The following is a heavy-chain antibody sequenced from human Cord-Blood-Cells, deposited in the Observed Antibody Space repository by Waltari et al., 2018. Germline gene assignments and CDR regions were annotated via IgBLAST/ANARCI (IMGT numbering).Heavy chain of an antibody. CDR2: INHSGST. D-gene: IGHD3-10*01. Sequence: QVQLQQWGAGLLKPSETLSLTCAVYGGSFSGYYWSWIRQPPGKGLAWIGEINHSGSTNYNPSLKSRVTISVDTSKNQFSLKLSSVTAADTAVYYCARGTTMVQGVIIFHYYYGMDVWGQGTTVTVSS. CDR1: GGSFSGYY. CDR3: ARGTTMVQGVIIFHYYYGMDV. V-gene: IGHV4-34*01. J-gene: IGHJ6*02.